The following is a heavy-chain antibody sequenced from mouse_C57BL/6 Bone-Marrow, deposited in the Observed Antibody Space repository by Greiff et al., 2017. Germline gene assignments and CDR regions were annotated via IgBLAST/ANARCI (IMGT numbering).Heavy chain of an antibody. CDR2: IDPSDSYT. Sequence: VQLQQPGAELVMPGASVKLSCKASGYTFTSYWMHWVKQRPGQGLEWIGEIDPSDSYTNYNQKFKGKSTLTVDKSSSTAYMQLSSLTSEDSAVYYCALYGYDAWFAYWGQGTLVTVSA. CDR3: ALYGYDAWFAY. D-gene: IGHD2-2*01. V-gene: IGHV1-69*01. CDR1: GYTFTSYW. J-gene: IGHJ3*01.